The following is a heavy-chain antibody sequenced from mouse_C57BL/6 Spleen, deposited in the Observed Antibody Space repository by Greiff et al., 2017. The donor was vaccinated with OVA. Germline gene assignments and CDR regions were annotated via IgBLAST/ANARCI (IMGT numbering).Heavy chain of an antibody. Sequence: QVQLQQPGAELVMPGASVKLSCKASGYTFTSYWMHWVKQRPGQGLEWIGEIDPSDSYTNYNQKFKGKSTLTVDKSSSTAYMQLSSLTSEDSAVYYCANLRQGYFDGWGTGTTVTVSS. CDR1: GYTFTSYW. D-gene: IGHD2-12*01. V-gene: IGHV1-69*01. CDR3: ANLRQGYFDG. CDR2: IDPSDSYT. J-gene: IGHJ1*03.